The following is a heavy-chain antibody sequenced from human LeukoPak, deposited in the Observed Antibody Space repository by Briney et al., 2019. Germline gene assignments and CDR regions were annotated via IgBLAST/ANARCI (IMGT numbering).Heavy chain of an antibody. V-gene: IGHV3-33*01. J-gene: IGHJ6*03. D-gene: IGHD3-3*01. CDR3: ARANGRFSEWLSISNFYYYYYMDV. CDR2: IWYDGSNK. Sequence: TGGSLRLSCAASGFTFSSYGMHWVRQAPGKGLEWVAVIWYDGSNKYYADSVKGRFTISRDNSKNTLYLQMNSLRAEDTAVYYCARANGRFSEWLSISNFYYYYYMDVWGKGTTVTVSS. CDR1: GFTFSSYG.